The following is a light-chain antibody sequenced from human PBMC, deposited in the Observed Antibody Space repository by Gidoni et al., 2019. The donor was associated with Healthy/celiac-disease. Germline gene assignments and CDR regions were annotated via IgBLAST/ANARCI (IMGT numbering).Light chain of an antibody. J-gene: IGLJ2*01. V-gene: IGLV3-1*01. CDR3: QAWDSSTHVV. CDR1: KLGDKY. Sequence: SSELTQPTSVSGLPGQTAIITCSGDKLGDKYACWYQQKPGQSPVLVIYQDSKRPSGIPERFSGSNSRNTATLTISGTQSMDEADYYCQAWDSSTHVVFGGGTKLTVL. CDR2: QDS.